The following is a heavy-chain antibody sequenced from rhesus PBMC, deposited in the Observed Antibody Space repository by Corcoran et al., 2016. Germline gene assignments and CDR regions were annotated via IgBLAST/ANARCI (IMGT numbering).Heavy chain of an antibody. V-gene: IGHV4-147*01. CDR2: IYGSGGST. Sequence: QVQLQESGPGLVKPSETLSPTCAVSGGSISSHSWSWIRQPPGKVREWIGRIYGSGGSTSYNPSLTSRVTSSTDTSKNQFSLKLSSVTAADTAVYYCAKGYSYSLGFDYWGQGVLVTVSS. CDR1: GGSISSHS. CDR3: AKGYSYSLGFDY. J-gene: IGHJ4*01. D-gene: IGHD5-12*01.